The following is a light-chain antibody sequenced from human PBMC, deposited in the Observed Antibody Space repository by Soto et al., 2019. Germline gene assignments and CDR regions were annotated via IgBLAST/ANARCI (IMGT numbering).Light chain of an antibody. V-gene: IGKV1-5*03. CDR2: RAS. Sequence: IQMTQSPFTLSASVGDRVTITCRASQSINTWLAWYQQKPGKAPKLLIYRASTLESGVPSRSSGSGSGTEFTLTISSLQPDDFATYYCQQYETDWWTFGQGTKVDIK. CDR1: QSINTW. CDR3: QQYETDWWT. J-gene: IGKJ1*01.